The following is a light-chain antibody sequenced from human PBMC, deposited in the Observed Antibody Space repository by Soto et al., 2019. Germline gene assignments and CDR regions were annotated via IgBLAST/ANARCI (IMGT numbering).Light chain of an antibody. V-gene: IGLV2-11*01. J-gene: IGLJ1*01. CDR3: CSYTITSTYV. Sequence: QSALTQPRSVSGSPGQSVTISCTGTSSDVGGYNYVSWYQQHPGKAPKLMIYDVSKRPSGVPDRFSGSKSGNTASLTISGLQAEDEADYYCCSYTITSTYVFGTGTKVTVL. CDR1: SSDVGGYNY. CDR2: DVS.